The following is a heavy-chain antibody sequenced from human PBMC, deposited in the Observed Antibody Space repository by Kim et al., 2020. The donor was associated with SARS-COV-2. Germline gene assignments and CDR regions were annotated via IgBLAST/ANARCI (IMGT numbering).Heavy chain of an antibody. J-gene: IGHJ4*02. CDR3: AKDYRFSGYRPTFSDY. V-gene: IGHV3-23*01. CDR2: LSGSGVGA. D-gene: IGHD3-22*01. CDR1: GFTFTSYV. Sequence: GGSLRLSCAASGFTFTSYVMSWVRQAPGKGLEWVSGLSGSGVGASYADSVKGRFTISRDTYKKTLYLQMTSLTAEDTAVYYCAKDYRFSGYRPTFSDYWGQGTLVTVSS.